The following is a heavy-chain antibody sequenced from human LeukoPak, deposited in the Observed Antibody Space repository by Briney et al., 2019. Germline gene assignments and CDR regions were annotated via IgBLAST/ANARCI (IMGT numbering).Heavy chain of an antibody. CDR3: ARGGDWNYAVVY. J-gene: IGHJ4*02. V-gene: IGHV3-21*01. D-gene: IGHD1-7*01. CDR1: GFIFSGYS. CDR2: ITSSTSYI. Sequence: PGGSLRLSCAASGFIFSGYSMNWVRQAPGKGLEWVSSITSSTSYIYYADSVKGRFTISRDNAKNSLYLQMNSLRAEDTAVYYCARGGDWNYAVVYCGQGTLVIVSS.